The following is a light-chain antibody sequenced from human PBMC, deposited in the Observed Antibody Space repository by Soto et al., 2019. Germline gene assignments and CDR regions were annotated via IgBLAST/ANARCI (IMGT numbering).Light chain of an antibody. CDR3: QQYAYMWT. V-gene: IGKV3D-15*01. Sequence: EIVMTQSPATLSVSPGERATLSCRASQSVSSNLAWYQQKPGQAPRLLIYGASTRATGIPARFSGSGSGTDFTLTINRLEPEDFAVYYCQQYAYMWTFGQGTKVDIK. CDR2: GAS. CDR1: QSVSSN. J-gene: IGKJ1*01.